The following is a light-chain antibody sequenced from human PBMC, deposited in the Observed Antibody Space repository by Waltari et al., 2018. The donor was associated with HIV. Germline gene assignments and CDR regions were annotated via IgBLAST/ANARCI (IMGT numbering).Light chain of an antibody. CDR1: SSNVGSDDL. CDR3: CSCPRSGIRYV. CDR2: AVT. V-gene: IGLV2-23*02. J-gene: IGLJ1*01. Sequence: PGQSITISCTGTSSNVGSDDLVSWYQQHPVDAPKLIIYAVTKRPSGVSTRFSGSKSGNTASLTISGLQAEDEADYYCCSCPRSGIRYVFGTGTKVTVL.